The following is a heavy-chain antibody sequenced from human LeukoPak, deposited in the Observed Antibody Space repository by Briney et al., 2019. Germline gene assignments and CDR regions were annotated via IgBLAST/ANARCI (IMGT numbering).Heavy chain of an antibody. Sequence: GGSLRLSCAASGFTFSSYGMHWVRQAPGKGLEWVAFIRYDGSNKYYADSVKGRFTISRDNSKNTLYLQMNSLRAEDTAVYYCAKGQTKSMVRGVIITPLFSYWGQGTLVTVSS. CDR1: GFTFSSYG. CDR3: AKGQTKSMVRGVIITPLFSY. J-gene: IGHJ4*02. CDR2: IRYDGSNK. V-gene: IGHV3-30*02. D-gene: IGHD3-10*01.